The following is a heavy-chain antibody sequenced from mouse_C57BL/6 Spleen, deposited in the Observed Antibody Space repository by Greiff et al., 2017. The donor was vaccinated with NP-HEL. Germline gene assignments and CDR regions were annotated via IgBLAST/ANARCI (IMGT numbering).Heavy chain of an antibody. CDR1: GYTFTSYW. Sequence: QVQLQQPGAELVMPGASVTLSCKASGYTFTSYWMHWVKQRPGQGLEWIGEIDPYDSYTNYNQKFKGKSTLTVDKSSSTAYLQLSSLTSEDAAVYYCARNWDVEGYYDMDYWGQGTTVTVSS. V-gene: IGHV1-69*01. D-gene: IGHD4-1*01. CDR3: ARNWDVEGYYDMDY. J-gene: IGHJ4*01. CDR2: IDPYDSYT.